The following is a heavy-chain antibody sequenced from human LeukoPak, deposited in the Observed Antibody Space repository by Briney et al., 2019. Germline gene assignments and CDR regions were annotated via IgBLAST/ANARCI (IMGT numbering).Heavy chain of an antibody. J-gene: IGHJ4*02. CDR2: IYYSGSI. CDR3: ARPVSAWYSYFDY. V-gene: IGHV4-39*01. CDR1: GGSISSSNYY. D-gene: IGHD6-19*01. Sequence: SETLSLTCTVSGGSISSSNYYWGWIRQPPGKGLEWIGTIYYSGSIYYNPSLKSRVTICVDTSKNQFSLKLSSVTAADTAVYYCARPVSAWYSYFDYWGQGTLVTVSS.